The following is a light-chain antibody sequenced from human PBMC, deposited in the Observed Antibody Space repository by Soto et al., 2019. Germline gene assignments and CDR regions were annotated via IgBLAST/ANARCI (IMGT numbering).Light chain of an antibody. CDR2: ATS. CDR3: HQFGYSPRT. CDR1: QTVNSDY. V-gene: IGKV3-20*01. J-gene: IGKJ1*01. Sequence: EIVLTQSPGTLSLSPGETATLSCRPSQTVNSDYLAWFQQRPGQAPRLLIFATSRRASDIPDRFSGSGSGTDFTLAIRRLEPEDFAVYYCHQFGYSPRTFGQGTKVDIK.